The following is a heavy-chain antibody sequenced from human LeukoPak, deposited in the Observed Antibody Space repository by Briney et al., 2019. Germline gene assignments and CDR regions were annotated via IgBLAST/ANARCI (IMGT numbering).Heavy chain of an antibody. J-gene: IGHJ6*02. V-gene: IGHV3-21*04. CDR1: GFTFSSYS. Sequence: GESLRLSCAASGFTFSSYSMNWVRQAPGKGLEWVSSISSSSSYIYYADSVKGRCTISRDNSKNTLYLQMNSLKAEDTAVYYCAKDQRWGYGMDVWGQGTTVTVSS. CDR3: AKDQRWGYGMDV. CDR2: ISSSSSYI. D-gene: IGHD3-16*01.